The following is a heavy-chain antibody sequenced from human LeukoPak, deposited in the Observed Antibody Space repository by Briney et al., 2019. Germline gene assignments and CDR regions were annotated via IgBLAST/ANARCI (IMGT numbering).Heavy chain of an antibody. CDR1: GASISSNW. J-gene: IGHJ4*02. CDR3: VRDRGEWSYSHDY. D-gene: IGHD3-10*01. V-gene: IGHV4-4*02. CDR2: IHHSGSA. Sequence: PSQTLSLTCAVSGASISSNWWNWVRQPPGKGLEWIGVIHHSGSANYNPSLKSRVTISLDTSENQFSLRLSSVTAADTAVYYCVRDRGEWSYSHDYWGQGTLVTVSS.